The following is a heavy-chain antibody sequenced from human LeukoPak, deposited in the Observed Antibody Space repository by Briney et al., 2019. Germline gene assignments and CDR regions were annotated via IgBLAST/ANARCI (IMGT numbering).Heavy chain of an antibody. CDR3: AGNIVVVPAAIGWFDP. D-gene: IGHD2-2*01. CDR1: GYTLTVYY. V-gene: IGHV1-2*02. Sequence: ASVRVSCKASGYTLTVYYMHWVRQAPGQGLEWMGWINPNSGGTNYAQKFQGRVTMTRDTSISTAYMELSRLRSDDTAVYYCAGNIVVVPAAIGWFDPWGQGTLVTVSS. CDR2: INPNSGGT. J-gene: IGHJ5*02.